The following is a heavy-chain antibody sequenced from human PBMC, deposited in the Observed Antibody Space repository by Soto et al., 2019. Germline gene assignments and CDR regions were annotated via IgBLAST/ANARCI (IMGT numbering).Heavy chain of an antibody. V-gene: IGHV3-33*01. CDR1: GFTFSSYG. CDR2: IWYDGSNK. D-gene: IGHD1-26*01. J-gene: IGHJ4*02. Sequence: GGSLRLSCAASGFTFSSYGMHWVRQAPGKGLEWVAVIWYDGSNKYYADSVKGRFTISRDNSKNTLYLQMNSLRAEDTAVYYCAREPYSRIVGALYYFDYWGQGTLVTVSS. CDR3: AREPYSRIVGALYYFDY.